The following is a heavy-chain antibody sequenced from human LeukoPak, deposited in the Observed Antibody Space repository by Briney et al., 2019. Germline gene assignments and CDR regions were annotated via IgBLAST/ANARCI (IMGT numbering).Heavy chain of an antibody. Sequence: SSETLSLTCTVSGGSISSSSYYCGWIRQPPGKGLEWIGSIYYSGSTYYNPSLKSRVTISVDTSKNQFSLKLSSVTAADTAVYYGGRESSSSSWYESPYYYYYYYMDVWGKGTTVTVSS. CDR1: GGSISSSSYY. CDR2: IYYSGST. D-gene: IGHD6-13*01. J-gene: IGHJ6*03. V-gene: IGHV4-39*07. CDR3: GRESSSSSWYESPYYYYYYYMDV.